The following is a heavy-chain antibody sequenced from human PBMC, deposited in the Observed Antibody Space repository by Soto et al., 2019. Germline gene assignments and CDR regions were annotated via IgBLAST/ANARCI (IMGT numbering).Heavy chain of an antibody. V-gene: IGHV4-39*01. CDR3: ARGGGSCGYSGYYYYGMDV. CDR2: IYYSGST. CDR1: GGSISSSSYY. Sequence: SETLSLTCTVSGGSISSSSYYWGWIRQPPGKGLEWIGSIYYSGSTYYNPSLKSRVTISVDTSKNQFSLKLSSVTAADTAVYYCARGGGSCGYSGYYYYGMDVWGQGTTVTVSS. J-gene: IGHJ6*02. D-gene: IGHD5-18*01.